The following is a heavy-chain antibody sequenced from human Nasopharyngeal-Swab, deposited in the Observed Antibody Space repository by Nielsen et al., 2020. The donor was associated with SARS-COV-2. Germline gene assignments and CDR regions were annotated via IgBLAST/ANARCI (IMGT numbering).Heavy chain of an antibody. CDR2: IYYSGST. V-gene: IGHV4-39*01. CDR3: ATERAIAVAGTFGAKFDY. D-gene: IGHD6-19*01. J-gene: IGHJ4*02. Sequence: RQATGKGLEWIGSIYYSGSTYYNPSLKSRVTISLDTSKNQFSLKLSSVTAADTAVYYCATERAIAVAGTFGAKFDYWGQGTLVTVSS.